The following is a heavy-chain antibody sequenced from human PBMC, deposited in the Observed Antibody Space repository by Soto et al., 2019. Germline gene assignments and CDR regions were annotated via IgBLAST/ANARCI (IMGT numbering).Heavy chain of an antibody. Sequence: XSVKFSCKASGYTFTSYGISWVRQAPGQGLEWMGWISAYNGNTNYAQKLQGRVTMTTDTSTSTAYMELRSLRSDDTAVYYCARDFRDYNWNYEELYYYYGMDVWGKGNTVTVSS. CDR2: ISAYNGNT. J-gene: IGHJ6*04. CDR1: GYTFTSYG. D-gene: IGHD1-7*01. V-gene: IGHV1-18*04. CDR3: ARDFRDYNWNYEELYYYYGMDV.